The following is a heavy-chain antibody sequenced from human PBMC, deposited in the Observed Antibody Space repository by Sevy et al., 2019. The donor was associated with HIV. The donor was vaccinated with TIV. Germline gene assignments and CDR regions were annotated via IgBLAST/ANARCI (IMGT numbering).Heavy chain of an antibody. D-gene: IGHD6-19*01. J-gene: IGHJ4*02. CDR3: VKVMGIAVAGGHDY. CDR2: ISSNGGST. CDR1: GFTFSSYA. V-gene: IGHV3-64D*06. Sequence: GGSLRLSCTASGFTFSSYAMHWVRQAPGKGLEYVSAISSNGGSTYYADSVKGRFTISRDNSKNTLYLQMSSLRAEDTAVYYCVKVMGIAVAGGHDYWGQGTLVTVSS.